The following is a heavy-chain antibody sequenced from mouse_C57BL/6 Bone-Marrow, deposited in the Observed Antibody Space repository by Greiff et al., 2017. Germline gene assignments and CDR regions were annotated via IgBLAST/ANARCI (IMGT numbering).Heavy chain of an antibody. D-gene: IGHD2-1*01. Sequence: EVKLMESGAELVRPGASVKLSCTASGFNIKDDYMHWVKQRPEQGLEWIGWIDPENGDTEYASKFQGKATITADTSSNTAYLQLSSLTSEDTAVYYCTSNLDWYFDVWGTGTTVTVSS. V-gene: IGHV14-4*01. CDR3: TSNLDWYFDV. J-gene: IGHJ1*03. CDR1: GFNIKDDY. CDR2: IDPENGDT.